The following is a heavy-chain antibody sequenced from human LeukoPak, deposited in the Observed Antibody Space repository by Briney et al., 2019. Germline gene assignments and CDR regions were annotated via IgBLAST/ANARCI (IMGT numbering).Heavy chain of an antibody. Sequence: SETLSLTCDVDGGSFSGYYWSWIRQPPGKGLEWIGEINHSGSTNYNPSLKSRVTISVDTSKNQFSLKLSSVTAADTAVYYCARGRGHWFDPWGQGTLVTVSS. CDR2: INHSGST. J-gene: IGHJ5*02. CDR1: GGSFSGYY. CDR3: ARGRGHWFDP. V-gene: IGHV4-34*01.